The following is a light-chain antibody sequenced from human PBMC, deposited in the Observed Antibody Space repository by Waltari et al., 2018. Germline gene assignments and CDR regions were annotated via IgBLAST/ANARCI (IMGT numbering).Light chain of an antibody. CDR2: DYS. J-gene: IGLJ3*02. Sequence: SYVLTQPPSVSVAPGQTARITCGGTNNGSKSVYRYQQKPGQAPVLVVYDYSDRPSVIPGRLSGSNSGNTATLTVSRVEAGDEADYYCQVWDSSSDHTWVFGGGTKLTVL. V-gene: IGLV3-21*02. CDR3: QVWDSSSDHTWV. CDR1: NNGSKS.